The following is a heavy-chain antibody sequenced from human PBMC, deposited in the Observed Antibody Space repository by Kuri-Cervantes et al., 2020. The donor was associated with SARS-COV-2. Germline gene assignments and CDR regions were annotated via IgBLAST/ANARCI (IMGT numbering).Heavy chain of an antibody. Sequence: GESLKISCAASGFTFSSYAMRWVRQAPGKGLEWVSSISSSSSYISHADSMKGRFTISRDNAKNSLYLQMNSLRAEDTAVYYCARDYGSGPSGAYYYYGMDVWGQGTTVTVSS. V-gene: IGHV3-21*01. CDR2: ISSSSSYI. D-gene: IGHD3-10*01. CDR3: ARDYGSGPSGAYYYYGMDV. CDR1: GFTFSSYA. J-gene: IGHJ6*02.